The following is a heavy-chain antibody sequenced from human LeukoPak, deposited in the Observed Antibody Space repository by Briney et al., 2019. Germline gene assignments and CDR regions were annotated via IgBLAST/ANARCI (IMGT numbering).Heavy chain of an antibody. D-gene: IGHD2-2*01. Sequence: ASVKVSCKASGYTFTNYDINWVRQASGQGLEWMGWMNPNSGNTGYAQKFQGRFTMTWDTSISTAYMELSSLRSEDTAVYYCARASVVVPAASFDYWGQGTLVTVSS. CDR3: ARASVVVPAASFDY. V-gene: IGHV1-8*01. J-gene: IGHJ4*02. CDR2: MNPNSGNT. CDR1: GYTFTNYD.